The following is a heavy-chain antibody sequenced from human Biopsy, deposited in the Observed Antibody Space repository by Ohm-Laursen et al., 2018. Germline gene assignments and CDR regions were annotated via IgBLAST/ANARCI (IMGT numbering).Heavy chain of an antibody. D-gene: IGHD5-12*01. V-gene: IGHV3-23*01. CDR3: ARKYSGFDI. Sequence: GSLRLSCAASGFTFSNYGMTWVRQAPGNGLEWVSSITGDGGSIHYADSVKGRFTISRDNSKNTLYMQMNSLRAEDMAVYYCARKYSGFDIWGQGTMVSVSS. J-gene: IGHJ3*02. CDR2: ITGDGGSI. CDR1: GFTFSNYG.